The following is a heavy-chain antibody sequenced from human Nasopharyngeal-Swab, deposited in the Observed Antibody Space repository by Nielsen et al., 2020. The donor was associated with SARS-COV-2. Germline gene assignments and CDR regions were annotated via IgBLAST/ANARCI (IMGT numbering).Heavy chain of an antibody. CDR2: INHSGST. D-gene: IGHD1-7*01. J-gene: IGHJ5*02. CDR3: ARCMTGTTGGWFDP. Sequence: IRQPPGKGLEWIGEINHSGSTNYNPSLKSRVTISVDTSKNQFSLKLSSVTAADTAVYYCARCMTGTTGGWFDPWGQGTLVTVSS. V-gene: IGHV4-34*01.